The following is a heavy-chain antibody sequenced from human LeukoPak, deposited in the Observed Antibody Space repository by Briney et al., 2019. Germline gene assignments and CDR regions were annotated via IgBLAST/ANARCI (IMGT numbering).Heavy chain of an antibody. CDR2: IYPGDSDT. J-gene: IGHJ3*02. D-gene: IGHD1-26*01. CDR3: ARHQYSGTFYNAFDI. V-gene: IGHV5-51*01. CDR1: GYSFTTYW. Sequence: GESLKISCKGFGYSFTTYWIGWVRQVPGKGLEWMGIIYPGDSDTRYIPSFQGQVTISADKSINTAYLQWSSLKASDSAMYYCARHQYSGTFYNAFDIWGQGTMVTVSS.